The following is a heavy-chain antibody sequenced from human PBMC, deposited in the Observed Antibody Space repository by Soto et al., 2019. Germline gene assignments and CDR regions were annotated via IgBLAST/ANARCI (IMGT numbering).Heavy chain of an antibody. D-gene: IGHD2-8*02. CDR3: ARDRRYGWIFDY. V-gene: IGHV4-30-2*01. J-gene: IGHJ4*02. CDR2: IYYTGGT. Sequence: QLQLQESGSGLVKPSQTLSLTYAVSGDSLSSGGYSWNWIRQPPGKGLAWLGYIYYTGGTSYNPSLQSRVTISVDTSKNQFSLKLNSVTAADTAVYYCARDRRYGWIFDYWGQGTLVTVSS. CDR1: GDSLSSGGYS.